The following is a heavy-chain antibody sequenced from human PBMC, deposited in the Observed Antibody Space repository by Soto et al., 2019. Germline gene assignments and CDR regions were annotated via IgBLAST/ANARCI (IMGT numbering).Heavy chain of an antibody. V-gene: IGHV4-31*03. J-gene: IGHJ4*02. D-gene: IGHD6-6*01. CDR3: ARESKVRVSSSPYDY. Sequence: QVQLQEAGPGLVKPSQTLSLTCTVSGGSISSGGYYWSWIRQHPGKGLAWIGYIYYSGSTYYNPSLKSRVTISVDTSKNKFYLKLSSVTAADTAVYYCARESKVRVSSSPYDYWGQGTLVTVSS. CDR2: IYYSGST. CDR1: GGSISSGGYY.